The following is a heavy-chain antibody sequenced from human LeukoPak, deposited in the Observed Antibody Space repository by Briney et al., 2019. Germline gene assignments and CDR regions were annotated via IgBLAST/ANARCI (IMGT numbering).Heavy chain of an antibody. CDR3: AREGNYYGSGSYPPLGAFDI. CDR1: GYTFTGYY. D-gene: IGHD3-10*01. J-gene: IGHJ3*02. CDR2: INPNSGGT. Sequence: GASVKVSCKASGYTFTGYYMHWVRQAPGQGLEWMGWINPNSGGTNYAKKFQGRVTMTRDTSISTAYMELSRLRSDDTAVYYCAREGNYYGSGSYPPLGAFDIWGQGTMVTVSS. V-gene: IGHV1-2*02.